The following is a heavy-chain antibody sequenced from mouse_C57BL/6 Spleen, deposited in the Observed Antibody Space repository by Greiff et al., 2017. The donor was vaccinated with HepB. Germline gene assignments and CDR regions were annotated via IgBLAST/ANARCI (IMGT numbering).Heavy chain of an antibody. CDR1: GYTFTDYY. CDR3: ARSRDWDHYFDY. Sequence: EVQLQQSGPELVKPGASVKISCKASGYTFTDYYMNWVKQSHGKSLEWIGDINPNNGGTSYNQKFKGKATLTVDKSSSTAYMELRSLTSEDSAVYYCARSRDWDHYFDYWGQGTTLTVSS. J-gene: IGHJ2*01. D-gene: IGHD4-1*01. CDR2: INPNNGGT. V-gene: IGHV1-26*01.